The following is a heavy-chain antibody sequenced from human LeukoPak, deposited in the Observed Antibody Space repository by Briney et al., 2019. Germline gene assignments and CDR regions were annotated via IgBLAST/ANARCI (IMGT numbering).Heavy chain of an antibody. Sequence: GRSLKLSCAASGFTFSDYAMHWVRQAPGKGLEWVAIISDDGIKKYYADSKKGRFTISRDNAKNLMNLQMNSLRVEDTAVYYCARMGFASHYYYMDVWGKGTTVTVSS. V-gene: IGHV3-30*07. J-gene: IGHJ6*03. CDR1: GFTFSDYA. D-gene: IGHD3-10*01. CDR2: ISDDGIKK. CDR3: ARMGFASHYYYMDV.